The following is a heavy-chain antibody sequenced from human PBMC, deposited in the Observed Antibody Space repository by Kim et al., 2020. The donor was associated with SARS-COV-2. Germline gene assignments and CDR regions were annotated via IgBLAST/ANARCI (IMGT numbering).Heavy chain of an antibody. Sequence: YADSGKGQFPIHRDNSKTTLYLQMNSLRTEDTAIYYCARDKSAYYYGRDVWGQGTTVTVSS. V-gene: IGHV3-30*01. CDR3: ARDKSAYYYGRDV. J-gene: IGHJ6*02.